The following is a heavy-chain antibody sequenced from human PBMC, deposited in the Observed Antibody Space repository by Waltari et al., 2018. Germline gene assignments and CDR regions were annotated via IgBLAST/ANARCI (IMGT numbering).Heavy chain of an antibody. Sequence: QVQLVQSGAEVMKPGASVKVSCKASGYTFTGSFMPWVRKAPGQGLEWMGWINPNSGDTDYAQNFQGRVTMTRDTSISTAYMELSRLTSDDTAVYYCARGREIGSSNSLHLDGFWGQGTLVTVSS. CDR3: ARGREIGSSNSLHLDGF. CDR2: INPNSGDT. CDR1: GYTFTGSF. V-gene: IGHV1-2*02. D-gene: IGHD6-13*01. J-gene: IGHJ4*02.